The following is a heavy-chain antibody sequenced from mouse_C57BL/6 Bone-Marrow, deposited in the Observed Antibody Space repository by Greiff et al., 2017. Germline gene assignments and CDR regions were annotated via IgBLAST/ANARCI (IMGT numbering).Heavy chain of an antibody. CDR2: IDPSDSYP. D-gene: IGHD1-1*01. J-gene: IGHJ1*03. V-gene: IGHV1-69*01. Sequence: QVQLQQPGAELVMPGASVKLSCKASGYTFTSYWMHWVKQRPGQGLEWIGEIDPSDSYPNYNQKFKGKSTLTVDKSSSTAYMQLSSLTSEDSAVYYCAREGYYGSSYPFYWYFDVWGTGTTVTVSS. CDR3: AREGYYGSSYPFYWYFDV. CDR1: GYTFTSYW.